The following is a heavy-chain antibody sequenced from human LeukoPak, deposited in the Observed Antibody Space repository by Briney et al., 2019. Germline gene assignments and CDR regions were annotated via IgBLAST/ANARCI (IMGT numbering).Heavy chain of an antibody. CDR1: GGSISSYY. Sequence: SETLPLTCTVSGGSISSYYWGWIRQPPGKGLEWIGSVYYSGSTYYNPSLKSRVTISVDTSKNQFSLKLSSVTAADTAVYYCARGYYYYYYMDVWGKGTTVTVSS. V-gene: IGHV4-39*01. J-gene: IGHJ6*03. CDR2: VYYSGST. CDR3: ARGYYYYYYMDV.